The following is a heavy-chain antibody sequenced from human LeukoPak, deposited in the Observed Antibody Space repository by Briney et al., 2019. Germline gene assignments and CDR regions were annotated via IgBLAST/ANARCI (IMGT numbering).Heavy chain of an antibody. V-gene: IGHV7-4-1*02. Sequence: ASVKVPCKASGYTFTSYAMNWVRQAPGQGLEWMGWINTNTGNPTYAQGFTGRFVFSLDTSVSTAYLQISSLKAEDTAVYYCARVRWQQLPTYFDYWGQGTLVTVSS. CDR2: INTNTGNP. D-gene: IGHD6-13*01. CDR1: GYTFTSYA. J-gene: IGHJ4*02. CDR3: ARVRWQQLPTYFDY.